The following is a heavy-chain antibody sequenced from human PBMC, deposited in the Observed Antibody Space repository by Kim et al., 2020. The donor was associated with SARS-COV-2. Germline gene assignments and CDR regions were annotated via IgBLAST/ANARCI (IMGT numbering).Heavy chain of an antibody. Sequence: GGSLRLSCAASGFTFSSYAMSWVRQAPGKGLEWVSAISGSGGSTYYADSVKGRFTISRDNSKNTLYLQMNSLRAEDTAVYYCAKDRLEVAGAYYYYGMDVWGQGTTVTVSS. D-gene: IGHD6-19*01. CDR2: ISGSGGST. J-gene: IGHJ6*02. V-gene: IGHV3-23*01. CDR1: GFTFSSYA. CDR3: AKDRLEVAGAYYYYGMDV.